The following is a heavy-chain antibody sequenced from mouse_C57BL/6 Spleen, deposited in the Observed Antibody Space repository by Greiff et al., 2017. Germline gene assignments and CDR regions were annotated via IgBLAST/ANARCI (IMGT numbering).Heavy chain of an antibody. Sequence: EVKLVESGAELVRPGASVKLSCTASGFNIKDDYMHWVKQRPEQGLEWIGWIDPENGDTEYASKFQGKATITADTSSNTAYLQLSSLTSEDTAVYYCTEGYYYGSSPAYWGQGTLVTVSA. J-gene: IGHJ3*01. CDR1: GFNIKDDY. V-gene: IGHV14-4*01. CDR3: TEGYYYGSSPAY. D-gene: IGHD1-1*01. CDR2: IDPENGDT.